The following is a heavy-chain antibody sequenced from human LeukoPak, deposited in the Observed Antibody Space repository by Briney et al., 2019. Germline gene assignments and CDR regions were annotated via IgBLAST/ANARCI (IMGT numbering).Heavy chain of an antibody. Sequence: GGSLRLSCVVSGFTFSTYWMSWVRQAPGKGLEWVANIKQDGSEKYYVDSVKGRFTISRDNAKNSLYLQMNSLRDEDTAVYYCASSGSYRFDYWGQGTLVTVSS. CDR1: GFTFSTYW. J-gene: IGHJ4*02. V-gene: IGHV3-7*01. CDR3: ASSGSYRFDY. CDR2: IKQDGSEK. D-gene: IGHD1-26*01.